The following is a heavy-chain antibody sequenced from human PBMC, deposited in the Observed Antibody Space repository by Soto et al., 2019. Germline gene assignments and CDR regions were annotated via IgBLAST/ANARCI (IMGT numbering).Heavy chain of an antibody. J-gene: IGHJ5*02. CDR1: GFTFSSYA. CDR3: AKDPHDSSGYYYSLDVRWLDP. Sequence: PGGSLRLSCAASGFTFSSYAMSWVRQAPGKGLEWVSAISGSGGSTYYADSVKGRFTISRDNSKNTLYLQMNSLRAEDTAVYYCAKDPHDSSGYYYSLDVRWLDPWGQGTLVTVSS. D-gene: IGHD3-22*01. CDR2: ISGSGGST. V-gene: IGHV3-23*01.